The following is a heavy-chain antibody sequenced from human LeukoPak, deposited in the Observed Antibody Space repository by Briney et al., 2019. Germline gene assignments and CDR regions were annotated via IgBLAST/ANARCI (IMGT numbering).Heavy chain of an antibody. V-gene: IGHV4-34*01. CDR1: GGSFSGYY. CDR3: ARGGQWLVQGIDY. D-gene: IGHD6-19*01. CDR2: INHSGST. J-gene: IGHJ4*02. Sequence: SETLSPTCAVYGGSFSGYYWSWIRQPPGKGLEWIGEINHSGSTNYNPSLKSRVTISVDTSKNQFSLKLSSVTAADTAVYYCARGGQWLVQGIDYWGQGTLVTVSS.